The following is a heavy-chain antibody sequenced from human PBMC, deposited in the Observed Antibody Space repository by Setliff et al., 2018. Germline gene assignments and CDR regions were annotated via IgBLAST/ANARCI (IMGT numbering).Heavy chain of an antibody. J-gene: IGHJ2*01. CDR1: GESIRSNNW. D-gene: IGHD5-12*01. CDR3: ARNPDFLQYSFDL. Sequence: SETLSLTCTVSGESIRSNNWWNWVRQPPGKGLEWIGEINHSGSTKSNPSLKSRVTISIDTSKSQFSLKLSSMTAADTALYYCARNPDFLQYSFDLWGRGTLVTVSS. V-gene: IGHV4-4*02. CDR2: INHSGST.